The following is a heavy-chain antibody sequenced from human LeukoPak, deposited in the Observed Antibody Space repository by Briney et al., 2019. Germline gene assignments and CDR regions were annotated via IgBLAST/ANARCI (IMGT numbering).Heavy chain of an antibody. CDR2: IYYSGST. Sequence: PSETLSLTCTVSGGSISSSSYYWGWIRQPPGKGLEWIGSIYYSGSTYYNPSLKSRVTISVDTSKNQFSLKLSSVTAADTAVYYCARDRTAVAGTPFDYWGQGTLVTVSS. CDR1: GGSISSSSYY. V-gene: IGHV4-39*07. J-gene: IGHJ4*02. CDR3: ARDRTAVAGTPFDY. D-gene: IGHD6-19*01.